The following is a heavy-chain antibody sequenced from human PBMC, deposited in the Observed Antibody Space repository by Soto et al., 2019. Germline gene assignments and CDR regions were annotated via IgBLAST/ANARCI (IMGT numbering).Heavy chain of an antibody. CDR3: AKDGGSELRFLEWLLSYGMDV. Sequence: SLRLSCAASGFTFSSCGMHWVRQAPGKGLEWVAVISYDGSNKYYADSVKGRFTISRDNSKNTLYLQMNSLRAEDTAVYYCAKDGGSELRFLEWLLSYGMDVWGQGTTVTVSS. J-gene: IGHJ6*02. CDR1: GFTFSSCG. CDR2: ISYDGSNK. D-gene: IGHD3-3*01. V-gene: IGHV3-30*18.